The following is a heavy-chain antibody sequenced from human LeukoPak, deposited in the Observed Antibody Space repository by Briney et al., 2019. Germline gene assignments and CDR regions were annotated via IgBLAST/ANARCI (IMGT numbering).Heavy chain of an antibody. Sequence: SGPTLVNPTQTLTLTCTLSGVSLSTSGVGVGWIRQPPGKALEWLALIYWDDDERYSPYLKNRLTITKDTSKNQVVFRMTNMDPVDTATYYCAHHWGYESRFDYWGQGTLVTVSS. CDR2: IYWDDDE. V-gene: IGHV2-5*02. J-gene: IGHJ4*02. CDR1: GVSLSTSGVG. CDR3: AHHWGYESRFDY. D-gene: IGHD7-27*01.